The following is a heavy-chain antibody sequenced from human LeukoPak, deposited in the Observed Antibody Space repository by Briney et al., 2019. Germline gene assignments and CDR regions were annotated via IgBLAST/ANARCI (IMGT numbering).Heavy chain of an antibody. CDR3: ARGVGVNSRPDY. CDR1: GYTFINYG. V-gene: IGHV1-18*01. Sequence: ASVKVSCKASGYTFINYGITWVRQAPGQGLEWMGWISVNNGNTKHAQKFQDRVTMTTDTSTSTAYLELRSLKSDDTAVYFCARGVGVNSRPDYWAREPWSPSPQ. D-gene: IGHD1-26*01. CDR2: ISVNNGNT. J-gene: IGHJ4*02.